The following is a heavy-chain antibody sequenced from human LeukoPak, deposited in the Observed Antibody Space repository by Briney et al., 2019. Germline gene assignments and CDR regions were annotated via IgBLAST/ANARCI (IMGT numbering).Heavy chain of an antibody. CDR2: IYHSGST. CDR3: ARDQHQLERLCYFDY. D-gene: IGHD1-1*01. Sequence: SETLSLTCAVSGYSISSGYYWGWIRQPPGKGLEWIGSIYHSGSTYYNPSLKSRVTISVDTSKNQFSLKLSSVTAADTAVYYCARDQHQLERLCYFDYWGQGTLVTVSS. V-gene: IGHV4-38-2*02. J-gene: IGHJ4*02. CDR1: GYSISSGYY.